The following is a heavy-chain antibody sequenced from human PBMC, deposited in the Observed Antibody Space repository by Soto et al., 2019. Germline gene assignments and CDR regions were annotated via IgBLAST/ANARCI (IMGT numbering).Heavy chain of an antibody. CDR2: INTDNGNT. CDR3: AREPNYFDY. Sequence: GASVKVSCKASGYTFTTYAIHWVRQAPGQSLEWMGWINTDNGNTYYSQKMQARVTITRDTSASTAYMELSRLRSDDTAVYYCAREPNYFDYWGQGTLFTVSS. CDR1: GYTFTTYA. J-gene: IGHJ4*02. V-gene: IGHV1-3*04.